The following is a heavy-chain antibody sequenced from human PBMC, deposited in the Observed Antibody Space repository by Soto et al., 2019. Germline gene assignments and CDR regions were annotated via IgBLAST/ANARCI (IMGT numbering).Heavy chain of an antibody. D-gene: IGHD3-10*01. CDR1: GFTFTSSA. Sequence: SVKVSCKASGFTFTSSAVQWVRQARGQRLEWIGWIVVGSGNTNYAQKFQERVTITRDMSTSTAYMELSSLRSEDTAVYYCAADSAAYYYGSGSYGYYYYGMDVWGQGTTVTVSS. CDR2: IVVGSGNT. CDR3: AADSAAYYYGSGSYGYYYYGMDV. V-gene: IGHV1-58*01. J-gene: IGHJ6*02.